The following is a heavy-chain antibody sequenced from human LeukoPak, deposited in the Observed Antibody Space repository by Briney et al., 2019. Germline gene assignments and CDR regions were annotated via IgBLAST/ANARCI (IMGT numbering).Heavy chain of an antibody. J-gene: IGHJ4*02. D-gene: IGHD6-19*01. CDR1: GFTFSSYA. CDR2: ISGSGGST. CDR3: AKDDLYDSSGCMGS. V-gene: IGHV3-23*01. Sequence: PGGSLRLSCAASGFTFSSYAMSWVRQAPGKGLEWVSAISGSGGSTYYADSVKGRFTISRDNSKNTLYLQMNSLRAEDTAVYYCAKDDLYDSSGCMGSWGQGTLVTVSS.